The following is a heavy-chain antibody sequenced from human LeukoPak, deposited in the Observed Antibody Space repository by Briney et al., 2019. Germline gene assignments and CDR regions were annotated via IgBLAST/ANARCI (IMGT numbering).Heavy chain of an antibody. CDR3: ARDRPYYYDSSGYHDY. V-gene: IGHV3-48*04. CDR1: GFTFSSYS. J-gene: IGHJ4*02. Sequence: GGSLRLSCAASGFTFSSYSMNWVRQAPGKGLEWVSHISSSSSTIYYADSVKGRFTISRDNAKNSLYLQMNSLRAEDTAVYYCARDRPYYYDSSGYHDYWGQGTLVTVSS. CDR2: ISSSSSTI. D-gene: IGHD3-22*01.